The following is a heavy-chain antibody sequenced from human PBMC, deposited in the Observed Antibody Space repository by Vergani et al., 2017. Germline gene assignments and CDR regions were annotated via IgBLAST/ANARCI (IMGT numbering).Heavy chain of an antibody. D-gene: IGHD3-3*01. V-gene: IGHV4-39*01. J-gene: IGHJ5*02. CDR2: IYYSGST. CDR3: ATLGEGYYDFWGGYYAWNFGWFDP. CDR1: GGSLRSSSYY. Sequence: QRQLQESGPGLVKPSETLSLTCTVSGGSLRSSSYYWGWIRQPPGKGLEWIGSIYYSGSTYYHPSLKSRVTISGDTSKNQFSRKLSSGTAADTAVYYCATLGEGYYDFWGGYYAWNFGWFDPWGQGTLVTVSS.